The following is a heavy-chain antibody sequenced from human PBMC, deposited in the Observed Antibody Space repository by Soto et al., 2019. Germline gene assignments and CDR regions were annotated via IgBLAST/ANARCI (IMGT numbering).Heavy chain of an antibody. CDR3: ARESLGAKGADH. J-gene: IGHJ4*02. Sequence: QVQLVQSGAEVKRPGSSVKVSCESSGDTFNSYVISWVRQAPGQGLEWMGGIIPIIGVTHYAQKFQGRVTISALRSTGTAYMEVTNLGFEDTALYYCARESLGAKGADHWGQGTLVTVSS. D-gene: IGHD3-16*01. CDR1: GDTFNSYV. CDR2: IIPIIGVT. V-gene: IGHV1-69*17.